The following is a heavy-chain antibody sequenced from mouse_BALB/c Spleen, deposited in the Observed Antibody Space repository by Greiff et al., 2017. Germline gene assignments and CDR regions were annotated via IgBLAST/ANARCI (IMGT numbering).Heavy chain of an antibody. V-gene: IGHV1-80*01. CDR2: IYPGDGDT. J-gene: IGHJ4*01. Sequence: VQLQQSGAELVRPGSSVKISCKASGYAFSSYWMNWVKQRPGQGLEWIGQIYPGDGDTNYNGKFKGKATLTADKSSSTAYMQLSSLTSEDSAVYYCARRGLGRGYAMDYWGQGTSVTVSS. D-gene: IGHD4-1*01. CDR1: GYAFSSYW. CDR3: ARRGLGRGYAMDY.